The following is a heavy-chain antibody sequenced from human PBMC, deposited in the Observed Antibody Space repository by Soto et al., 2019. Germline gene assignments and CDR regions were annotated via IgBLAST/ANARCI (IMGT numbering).Heavy chain of an antibody. CDR1: GASISYGGFS. CDR2: ISHLEST. CDR3: ARGGGDDSFDY. V-gene: IGHV4-30-2*06. J-gene: IGHJ4*02. D-gene: IGHD5-12*01. Sequence: SETLSLTCTVSGASISYGGFSWSWIRQSPGKGLEWIGYISHLESTYFHPSFKSRLTMSIDRTRNQFSLKLSSVTAADMAVYYCARGGGDDSFDYWGQGVLVTVSS.